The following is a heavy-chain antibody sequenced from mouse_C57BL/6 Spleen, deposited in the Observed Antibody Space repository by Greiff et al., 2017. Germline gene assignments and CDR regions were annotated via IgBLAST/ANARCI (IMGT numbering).Heavy chain of an antibody. V-gene: IGHV1-55*01. Sequence: QVQLQQSGAELVKPGASVKMSCKASGYTFTSYWITWVKQRPGQGLEWIGDIYPGSGSTNYNEKFKSKATLTVDTSSSTAYMQLSSLTSEDSAVYYCARRNWDDYYAMDYWGQGTSVTVSS. CDR3: ARRNWDDYYAMDY. CDR1: GYTFTSYW. D-gene: IGHD4-1*01. CDR2: IYPGSGST. J-gene: IGHJ4*01.